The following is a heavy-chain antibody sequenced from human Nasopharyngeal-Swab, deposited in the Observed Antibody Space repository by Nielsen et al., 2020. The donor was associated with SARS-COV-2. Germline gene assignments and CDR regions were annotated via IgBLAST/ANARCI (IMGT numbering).Heavy chain of an antibody. CDR2: IYYSGST. CDR1: GGSISSSSYY. J-gene: IGHJ6*02. CDR3: ARLKNSYYYGMDV. D-gene: IGHD2/OR15-2a*01. V-gene: IGHV4-39*01. Sequence: SETLSLTCTVSGGSISSSSYYWGWIRQPPGKGLEWIGSIYYSGSTYYNPSLKSRVTISVDTSKNQFSLKLNSVTAADTAVYYCARLKNSYYYGMDVWGQGTTVTVSS.